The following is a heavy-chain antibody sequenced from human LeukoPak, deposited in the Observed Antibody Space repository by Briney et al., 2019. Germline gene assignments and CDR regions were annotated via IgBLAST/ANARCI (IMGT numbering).Heavy chain of an antibody. Sequence: SVKVSCKASGGTFSTYAISWVRQAPGQGPEWIGGIIPISGTAKYAQKLQGRVTISADMSTGTAHMELSSLRSEGTAIYYCAGSYNTYYAQDYWGQGALVTVSS. V-gene: IGHV1-69*06. J-gene: IGHJ4*02. CDR3: AGSYNTYYAQDY. CDR1: GGTFSTYA. CDR2: IIPISGTA. D-gene: IGHD3-3*01.